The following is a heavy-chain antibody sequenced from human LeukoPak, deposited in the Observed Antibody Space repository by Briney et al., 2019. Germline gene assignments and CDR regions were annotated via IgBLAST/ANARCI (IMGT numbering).Heavy chain of an antibody. D-gene: IGHD6-13*01. Sequence: PGGSLRLSCAASGFTFSSYAMSWVRQAPGKGLEWVSAISGSGGSTYYADSVKGRFTISRDNSKNTLYLQMNSLRAEDTAVCYCAKAPYSSSPGSIDYWGQGTLVTVSS. CDR2: ISGSGGST. CDR3: AKAPYSSSPGSIDY. V-gene: IGHV3-23*01. CDR1: GFTFSSYA. J-gene: IGHJ4*02.